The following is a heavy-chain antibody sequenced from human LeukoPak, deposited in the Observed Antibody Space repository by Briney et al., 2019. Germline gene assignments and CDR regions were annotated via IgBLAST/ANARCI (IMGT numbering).Heavy chain of an antibody. J-gene: IGHJ4*02. Sequence: SQTLSPTCAVSGGSISSGGYSWSWIRQPPGKGLEWIGYIYHSGSTYYNPSLKSRVTISVDTSKNQFSLKLSSVTAADTAVYYCARIHRYCSGGACYVLDNWGQGTLVAVSS. V-gene: IGHV4-30-2*01. CDR1: GGSISSGGYS. D-gene: IGHD2-15*01. CDR2: IYHSGST. CDR3: ARIHRYCSGGACYVLDN.